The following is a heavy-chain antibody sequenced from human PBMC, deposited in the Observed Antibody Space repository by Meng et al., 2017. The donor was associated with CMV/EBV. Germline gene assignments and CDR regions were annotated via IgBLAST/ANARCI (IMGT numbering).Heavy chain of an antibody. D-gene: IGHD3-16*01. J-gene: IGHJ6*02. V-gene: IGHV3-9*01. CDR3: AKDRGYGGYYGMDV. Sequence: GGSLRLSCAASGFTFDDYAMHWVRQAPGKGLEWVSCISWNSGSIGYADSVKGRFTISRDNAKNSLYLQMNSLRAEDTALYYCAKDRGYGGYYGMDVWGQGTTVTVSS. CDR1: GFTFDDYA. CDR2: ISWNSGSI.